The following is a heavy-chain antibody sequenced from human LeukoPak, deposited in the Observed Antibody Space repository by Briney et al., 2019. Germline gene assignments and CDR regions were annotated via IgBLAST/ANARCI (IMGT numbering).Heavy chain of an antibody. CDR3: ATTQWIQLWSRAFDI. CDR2: INPNSGGT. CDR1: GYTFTGYY. D-gene: IGHD5-18*01. Sequence: ASVKVSCKASGYTFTGYYLHWVRQAPGQGFQWMGWINPNSGGTNYAQKFQGRVTMTRDTSISTAYMELSRLRSDDTAVYYCATTQWIQLWSRAFDIWGQGTMVTVSS. J-gene: IGHJ3*02. V-gene: IGHV1-2*02.